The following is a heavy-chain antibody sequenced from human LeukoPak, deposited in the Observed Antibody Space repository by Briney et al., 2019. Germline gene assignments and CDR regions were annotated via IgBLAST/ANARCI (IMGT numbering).Heavy chain of an antibody. Sequence: GGSLRLSCAASGFTFSDYYISWIRQAPGKGLEWISYISSSGNTIYYADSVKGRFTISRDNGKNSLYLQINSLRAEDTAVYYCARSSYSSSSSVWGQGTMVTVSS. V-gene: IGHV3-11*01. CDR3: ARSSYSSSSSV. CDR1: GFTFSDYY. CDR2: ISSSGNTI. J-gene: IGHJ3*01. D-gene: IGHD6-6*01.